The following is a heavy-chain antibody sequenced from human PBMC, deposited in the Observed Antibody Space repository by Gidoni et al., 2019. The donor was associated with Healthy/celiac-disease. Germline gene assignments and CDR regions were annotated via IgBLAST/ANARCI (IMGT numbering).Heavy chain of an antibody. D-gene: IGHD3-22*01. J-gene: IGHJ4*02. V-gene: IGHV4-39*01. CDR2: IYYSGST. CDR3: ARHPNYYDSSGYYSFDY. Sequence: QLQLQESGPGLVKPSETLSLTCTVSGGSISSSSYYWGWIRQHPGKGLEWIGSIYYSGSTYYNPSLKSRVTISVDTSKNQFSLKLSSVTAADTAVYYCARHPNYYDSSGYYSFDYWGQGTLVTVSS. CDR1: GGSISSSSYY.